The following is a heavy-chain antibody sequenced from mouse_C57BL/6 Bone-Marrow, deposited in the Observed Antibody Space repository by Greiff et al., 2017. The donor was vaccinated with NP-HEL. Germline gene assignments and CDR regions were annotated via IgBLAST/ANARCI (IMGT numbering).Heavy chain of an antibody. J-gene: IGHJ2*01. V-gene: IGHV1-15*01. D-gene: IGHD2-3*01. Sequence: VHLVESGAELVRPGASVTLSCKASGYTFTDYEMHWVKQTPVHGLEWIGAIDPETGGTAYNQKFKGKAILTADKSSSTAYMELRSLTSEDSAVYYCTRRLLFDYWGQGTTLTVSS. CDR1: GYTFTDYE. CDR2: IDPETGGT. CDR3: TRRLLFDY.